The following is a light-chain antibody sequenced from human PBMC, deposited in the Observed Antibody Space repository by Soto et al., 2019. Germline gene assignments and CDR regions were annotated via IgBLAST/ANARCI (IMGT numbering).Light chain of an antibody. V-gene: IGLV2-14*01. J-gene: IGLJ1*01. CDR1: SSDVGGYNY. Sequence: SALTQPASVSGSPGQSITISCTGTSSDVGGYNYVSWYQQRPGKAPKLMIYEVSNRPSGVSNRFSGSTSGNTASLTISGLQAEDEADYYCSSYTSSSTPYVFGTGTKVTVL. CDR2: EVS. CDR3: SSYTSSSTPYV.